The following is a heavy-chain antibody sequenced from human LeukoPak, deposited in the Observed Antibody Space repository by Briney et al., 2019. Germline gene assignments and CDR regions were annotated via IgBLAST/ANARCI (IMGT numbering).Heavy chain of an antibody. CDR2: INPNSGGT. CDR3: ARVSGAPHDAFDI. Sequence: ASVKVSCKASGYTFTGYYMHWVRQAPGQGLEWMGRINPNSGGTNYAQKFQGRVTMTRDTSINTAYMELSRLRSDDTAVYYCARVSGAPHDAFDIWGQGTMVTVSS. J-gene: IGHJ3*02. V-gene: IGHV1-2*06. CDR1: GYTFTGYY. D-gene: IGHD2-15*01.